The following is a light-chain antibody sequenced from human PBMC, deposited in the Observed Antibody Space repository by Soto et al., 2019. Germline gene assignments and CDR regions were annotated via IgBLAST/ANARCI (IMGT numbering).Light chain of an antibody. CDR2: EVS. CDR3: SSYTSSSTLV. V-gene: IGLV2-14*01. CDR1: SSDVGAYNY. Sequence: QSALTQPASMSGSPGQSITISCTGTSSDVGAYNYVSWYQQHPGKAPKLMIYEVSNRPSGVSNRFSGSMSGNTASLTISGLQAEDEADYYCSSYTSSSTLVFGGGTKLTVL. J-gene: IGLJ2*01.